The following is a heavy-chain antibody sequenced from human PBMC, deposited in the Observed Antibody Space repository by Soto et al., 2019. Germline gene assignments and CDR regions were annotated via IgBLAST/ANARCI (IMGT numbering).Heavy chain of an antibody. Sequence: EVQLVESGGGLVQPGGSLRLSCAASGFTFSSYSMNWVRQAPGKGLEWVSYISSRSSTIYYADSVKGRFTISRDNAKNSLYLQMNSLRAEDTAVYYCARDIPYSGWRGYWGQGTLVTVSS. D-gene: IGHD2-15*01. CDR1: GFTFSSYS. V-gene: IGHV3-48*01. CDR2: ISSRSSTI. J-gene: IGHJ4*02. CDR3: ARDIPYSGWRGY.